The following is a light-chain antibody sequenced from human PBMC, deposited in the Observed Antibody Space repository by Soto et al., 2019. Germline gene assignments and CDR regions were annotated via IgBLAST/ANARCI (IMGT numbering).Light chain of an antibody. CDR1: QSVSSSY. J-gene: IGKJ5*01. CDR2: GAS. Sequence: EVVLSQSPGTLSLNPGERATLSCRAIQSVSSSYLAWYQQKPGQAPRLLIYGASSRATGIPDRFSGSGSGTDFTLTISRLEPEDFAVYYCQQYGSSPPITFGQGTRLENK. V-gene: IGKV3-20*01. CDR3: QQYGSSPPIT.